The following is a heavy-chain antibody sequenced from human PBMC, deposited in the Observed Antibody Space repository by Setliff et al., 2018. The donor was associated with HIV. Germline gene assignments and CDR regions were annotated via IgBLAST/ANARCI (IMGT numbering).Heavy chain of an antibody. D-gene: IGHD3-22*01. Sequence: ASVKVSCKASGYTFTGYYMHWVRQAPGQGLEWMGWISPNSGGTNYAQKFQGRVTMTRDTSISTAYMELSRLRSDDTAVYYCARDRYYDSSGYYWFDAFDIWGQGTMVT. J-gene: IGHJ3*02. CDR3: ARDRYYDSSGYYWFDAFDI. CDR1: GYTFTGYY. V-gene: IGHV1-2*02. CDR2: ISPNSGGT.